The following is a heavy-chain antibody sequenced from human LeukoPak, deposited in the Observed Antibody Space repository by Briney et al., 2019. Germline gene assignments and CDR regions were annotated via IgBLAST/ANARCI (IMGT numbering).Heavy chain of an antibody. CDR1: GGSISSGGYY. CDR3: ARGKVPAGNYYYQYTDV. D-gene: IGHD2-2*01. J-gene: IGHJ6*03. Sequence: SETLSLTCNVSGGSISSGGYYWSWIRQAPGKSLEWIGYIYHSGSTYYNPSLKSRVTISVDRSKNQFSLKLSSVTAADTAVYYCARGKVPAGNYYYQYTDVWGKGTTVTVSS. CDR2: IYHSGST. V-gene: IGHV4-30-2*01.